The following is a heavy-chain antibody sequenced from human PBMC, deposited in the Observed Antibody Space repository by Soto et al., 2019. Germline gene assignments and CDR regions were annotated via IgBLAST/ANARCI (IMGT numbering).Heavy chain of an antibody. Sequence: PGESLKISCKGSGYSFTSYWIGWVRQMPGKGLEWMGIIYPGDSDTRYSPSFQGQVTISADKSISTAYLQWSSLKASDTAMYYCARRDHYYDSSGYYDFDYWGQGTLVTVSS. CDR2: IYPGDSDT. D-gene: IGHD3-22*01. CDR3: ARRDHYYDSSGYYDFDY. J-gene: IGHJ4*02. V-gene: IGHV5-51*01. CDR1: GYSFTSYW.